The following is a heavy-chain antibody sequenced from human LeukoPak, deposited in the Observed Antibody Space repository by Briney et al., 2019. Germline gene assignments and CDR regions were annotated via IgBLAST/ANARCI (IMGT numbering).Heavy chain of an antibody. CDR3: ASHYDSSGYNWFDP. Sequence: SETLSLTCTVSGXSISSYYGGWIRQPPGKGLEWIGSIYYSGSTYYNPSLKSRVTISVDTSKNQFSLKLSSVTAADTAVYYCASHYDSSGYNWFDPWGQGTLVTVSS. V-gene: IGHV4-39*01. CDR1: GXSISSYY. CDR2: IYYSGST. J-gene: IGHJ5*02. D-gene: IGHD3-22*01.